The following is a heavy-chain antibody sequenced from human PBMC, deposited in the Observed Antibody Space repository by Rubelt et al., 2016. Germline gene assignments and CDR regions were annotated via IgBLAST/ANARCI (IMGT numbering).Heavy chain of an antibody. D-gene: IGHD6-13*01. Sequence: GGTFSSYAISWVRQAPGQGLEWMGGIIPIFGTANYAQKFQGRVTITADESTSTAYMELSSLRSEDTAVYYCAGIAAAGTPFDYWGQGTLVTVSS. CDR2: IIPIFGTA. CDR1: GGTFSSYA. CDR3: AGIAAAGTPFDY. V-gene: IGHV1-69*01. J-gene: IGHJ4*02.